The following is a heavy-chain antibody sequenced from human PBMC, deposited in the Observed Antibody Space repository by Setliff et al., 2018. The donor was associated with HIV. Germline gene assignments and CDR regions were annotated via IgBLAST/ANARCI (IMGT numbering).Heavy chain of an antibody. J-gene: IGHJ4*02. V-gene: IGHV4-4*07. Sequence: LSLTCSVSGGSISNFYWSWIRQPPGKGLEWVGHICSTGDTNYNPSLKSRVTLSADTSKNQLSLSLTSVTAADTAVYYCARVRLTMIMMVDYFDQWGQGTLVTVSS. CDR2: ICSTGDT. D-gene: IGHD3-22*01. CDR1: GGSISNFY. CDR3: ARVRLTMIMMVDYFDQ.